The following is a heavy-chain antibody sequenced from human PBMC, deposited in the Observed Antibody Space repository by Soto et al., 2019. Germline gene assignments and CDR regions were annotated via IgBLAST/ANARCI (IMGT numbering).Heavy chain of an antibody. V-gene: IGHV3-74*01. CDR2: IVSDGSRT. CDR1: GFTFSRYW. Sequence: LRLSCAGSGFTFSRYWMHWVRQVPGKGLVWVANIVSDGSRTTYADSVKGRFTISRDNSKNTLYLQMNSLRAEDTAVYYCARDLGGSGSYHRPNYYGMDVWGQGTTVTVSS. CDR3: ARDLGGSGSYHRPNYYGMDV. J-gene: IGHJ6*02. D-gene: IGHD3-10*01.